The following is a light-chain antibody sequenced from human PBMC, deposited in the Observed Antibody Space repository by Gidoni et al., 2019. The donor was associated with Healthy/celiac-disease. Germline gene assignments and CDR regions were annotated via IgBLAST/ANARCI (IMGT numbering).Light chain of an antibody. CDR3: QQYYSYPSLT. CDR2: AAS. V-gene: IGKV1-8*01. J-gene: IGKJ2*01. Sequence: AIRMTQSPSSFSASTGDRVTITCRASQGISSYLAWYQQKPGKAPKLLIYAASTLQSGVPSRFSGSGSGTDFTLTISCLQSEDFATYYCQQYYSYPSLTFGQGTKLEIK. CDR1: QGISSY.